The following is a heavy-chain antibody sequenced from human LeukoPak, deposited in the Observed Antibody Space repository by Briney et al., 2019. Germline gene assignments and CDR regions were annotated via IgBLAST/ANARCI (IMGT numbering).Heavy chain of an antibody. Sequence: PQASVTVSCKASGYTFTGYYMHWVRQAPGQGLEWMGWINPNSGGTNYAQKFQGRVTMTRDTSISTAYMELSRLRSDDTAVYYCARAHKLMITFGGVIVTGAYYFDYWGQGTLVTVSS. CDR1: GYTFTGYY. V-gene: IGHV1-2*02. D-gene: IGHD3-16*02. CDR3: ARAHKLMITFGGVIVTGAYYFDY. J-gene: IGHJ4*02. CDR2: INPNSGGT.